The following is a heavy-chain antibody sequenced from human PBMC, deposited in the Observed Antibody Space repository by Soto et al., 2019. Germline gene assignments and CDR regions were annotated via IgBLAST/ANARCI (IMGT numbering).Heavy chain of an antibody. V-gene: IGHV2-5*02. CDR2: IYWDDDK. Sequence: QITLKESGPPLVKPTQTLTLTYTFSGFSLTTRGVGVGWIRQPPGKALECLALIYWDDDKRYSPSLQSRLSITKDTSKNQVVLTMTNVDPVDTATYYCAHIPNYYQYDWFDPWGQGTLVSVSS. D-gene: IGHD3-16*01. J-gene: IGHJ5*02. CDR3: AHIPNYYQYDWFDP. CDR1: GFSLTTRGVG.